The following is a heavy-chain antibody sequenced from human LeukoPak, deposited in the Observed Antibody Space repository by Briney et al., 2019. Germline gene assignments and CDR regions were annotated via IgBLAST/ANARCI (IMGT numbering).Heavy chain of an antibody. D-gene: IGHD6-13*01. V-gene: IGHV3-74*01. CDR2: INSDGRSK. Sequence: PGGSLRLSCAASGFTFSSYWMHWVRQAPGKGLVWVSRINSDGRSKSYADSVKGRFTISRDNDKNTLYLQMNSLRAEDTAVYYCARESGTGFDYWGQGTLVTVSS. CDR3: ARESGTGFDY. J-gene: IGHJ4*02. CDR1: GFTFSSYW.